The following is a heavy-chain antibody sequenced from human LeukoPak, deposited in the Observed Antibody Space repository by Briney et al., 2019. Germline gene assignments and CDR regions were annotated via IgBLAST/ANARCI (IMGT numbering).Heavy chain of an antibody. D-gene: IGHD3-3*01. Sequence: ETLSLTCAVYGGSFSGYYWSWIRQPPGKGLEWIGEINHSGSTNYNPSLKSRVTISVDTSKNQFSLKLSSVTAADTAVYYCARSQIATYYDFWSGYYTGQDFDYWGQGTLVTVSS. CDR3: ARSQIATYYDFWSGYYTGQDFDY. V-gene: IGHV4-34*01. CDR1: GGSFSGYY. J-gene: IGHJ4*02. CDR2: INHSGST.